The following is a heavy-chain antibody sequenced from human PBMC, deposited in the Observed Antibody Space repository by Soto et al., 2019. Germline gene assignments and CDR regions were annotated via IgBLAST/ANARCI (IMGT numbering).Heavy chain of an antibody. CDR2: ISSSGSTI. D-gene: IGHD1-1*01. CDR1: GFTFSSYE. J-gene: IGHJ6*02. Sequence: GGCLRLSCAASGFTFSSYEMNWVRQAPGKGLEWVSYISSSGSTIYYADSVKGRFTISRDNAKNSLYLQINSLRAEDTAVYYCVLDEQRSYGMDVWGQGSTVTVSS. V-gene: IGHV3-48*03. CDR3: VLDEQRSYGMDV.